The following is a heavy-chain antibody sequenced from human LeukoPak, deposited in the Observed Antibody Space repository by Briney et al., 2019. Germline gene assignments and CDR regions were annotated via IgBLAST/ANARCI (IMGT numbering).Heavy chain of an antibody. Sequence: PGGSLRLSCAASGFTFSSYGMHWVRQAPGKGLEWVAVMSYDGSNKYFADSVKGRFTISRDNSKDTLYLQMNSLRPDDTAVYSCAKGASWQQLVLPDAFDIWGQGTMVTVSS. D-gene: IGHD6-13*01. J-gene: IGHJ3*02. CDR2: MSYDGSNK. CDR3: AKGASWQQLVLPDAFDI. V-gene: IGHV3-30*18. CDR1: GFTFSSYG.